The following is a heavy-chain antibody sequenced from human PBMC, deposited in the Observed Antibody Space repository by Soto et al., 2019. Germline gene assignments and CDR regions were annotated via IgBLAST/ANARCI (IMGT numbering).Heavy chain of an antibody. CDR2: IIPIFGTA. CDR1: GGTFSSYA. CDR3: AMFYVGGLRLGELWDY. J-gene: IGHJ4*02. V-gene: IGHV1-69*12. D-gene: IGHD3-16*01. Sequence: QVQLVQSGAEVKKPGSSVKVSCKASGGTFSSYAISWVRQAPGQGLEWMGGIIPIFGTANYAQKFQGRVTMTADASTSTAYMELSSLRSEDTAVYYCAMFYVGGLRLGELWDYWGQGTLVTVSS.